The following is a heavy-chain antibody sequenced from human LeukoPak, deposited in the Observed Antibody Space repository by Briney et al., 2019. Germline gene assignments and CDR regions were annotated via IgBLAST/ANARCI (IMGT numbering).Heavy chain of an antibody. CDR2: ISAYNGNT. D-gene: IGHD3-22*01. CDR1: GGTFSSYA. V-gene: IGHV1-18*01. J-gene: IGHJ4*02. Sequence: ASVKVSCKASGGTFSSYAISWVRQAPGQGLERMGWISAYNGNTNYAQKLQGRVTMTTDTSTSTAYMELRSLRSDDTAVYYCARDAHYYDSSGPLFDYWGQGTLVTVSS. CDR3: ARDAHYYDSSGPLFDY.